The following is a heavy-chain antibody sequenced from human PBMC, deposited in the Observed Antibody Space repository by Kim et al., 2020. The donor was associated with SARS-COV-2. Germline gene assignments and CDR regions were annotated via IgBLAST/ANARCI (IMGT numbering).Heavy chain of an antibody. Sequence: GGSLRLSCAASGFTFSSYAMHWVRQAPGKGLEWVAVISYDGRNKYHADSVKGRFTISRDNSKNTLYLQMNSLRAEDTAVYYCARAPPEMVYPSDYWGQGTLVTVSS. V-gene: IGHV3-30*04. CDR3: ARAPPEMVYPSDY. CDR1: GFTFSSYA. J-gene: IGHJ4*02. D-gene: IGHD2-8*01. CDR2: ISYDGRNK.